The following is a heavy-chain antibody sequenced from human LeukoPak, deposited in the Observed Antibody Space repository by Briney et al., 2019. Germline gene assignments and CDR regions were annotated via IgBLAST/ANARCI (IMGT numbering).Heavy chain of an antibody. J-gene: IGHJ3*02. D-gene: IGHD2-2*01. V-gene: IGHV4-61*02. Sequence: PSETLSLTCTVSGGSISSGSYYWSWIRQPAGKGLEWIGRSYTSGSTNYNPSLKSRVTISVDTSKNQFSLKLSSVTAADTAVYYCARDIVVVPAAPSDAFDIWGQGTMVTVSS. CDR2: SYTSGST. CDR1: GGSISSGSYY. CDR3: ARDIVVVPAAPSDAFDI.